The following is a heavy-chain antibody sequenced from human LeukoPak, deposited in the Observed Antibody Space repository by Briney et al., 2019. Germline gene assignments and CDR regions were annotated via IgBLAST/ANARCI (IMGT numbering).Heavy chain of an antibody. CDR1: GFTFSSYA. V-gene: IGHV3-30*18. Sequence: GGSLRLSCAASGFTFSSYAMSWVRQAPGKGLEWVAVISYDGSNKYYADSVKGRFTISRDNSKNTLYLQMNSLRAEDTAVYYCAKSGSSSDFDYWGQGTLVTVSS. CDR2: ISYDGSNK. CDR3: AKSGSSSDFDY. J-gene: IGHJ4*02. D-gene: IGHD6-13*01.